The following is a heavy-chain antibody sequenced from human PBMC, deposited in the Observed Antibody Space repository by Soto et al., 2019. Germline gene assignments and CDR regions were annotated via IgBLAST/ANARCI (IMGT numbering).Heavy chain of an antibody. V-gene: IGHV1-69*12. CDR2: IIPIFGTA. CDR3: ARHPGGRGYYYGMDV. CDR1: GGTFSSYA. Sequence: QVQLVQSGAEVKKPGSSVKVSCKASGGTFSSYAISWVRQAPGQGLEWMGGIIPIFGTANYAQKFKGRVTITEDESTSAAYMELISLRSEDTAVYYCARHPGGRGYYYGMDVWGQGTTVTVSS. D-gene: IGHD2-15*01. J-gene: IGHJ6*02.